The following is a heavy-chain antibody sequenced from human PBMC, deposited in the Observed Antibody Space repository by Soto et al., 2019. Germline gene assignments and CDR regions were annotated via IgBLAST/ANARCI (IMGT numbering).Heavy chain of an antibody. CDR2: IIRPFGTA. D-gene: IGHD1-26*01. CDR3: AIGPYYAGYCDY. V-gene: IGHV1-69*12. Sequence: QVRLVQSGAEVKKPGSSVKVSCKASGGTFSNYAISWVRQAPGQGLEWMGGIIRPFGTANYAQKFQGRVTITADESMTTASMELSGLRSEDTAVYYCAIGPYYAGYCDYCGQGTLVTVSS. CDR1: GGTFSNYA. J-gene: IGHJ4*02.